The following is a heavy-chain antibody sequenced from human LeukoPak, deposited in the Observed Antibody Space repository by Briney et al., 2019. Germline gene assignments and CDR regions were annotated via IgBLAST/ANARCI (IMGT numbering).Heavy chain of an antibody. CDR2: IKKDGFLS. D-gene: IGHD4-11*01. V-gene: IGHV3-74*03. J-gene: IGHJ4*02. Sequence: HPGGSLRLSCTASGFPFRVRWMHWVRQAPGKGLVWISLIKKDGFLSTYADSVKGRFTISRDDAKNTLYLQMDSLRADDTAVYYCATDLDYTFDYWGRGTLVTVSS. CDR3: ATDLDYTFDY. CDR1: GFPFRVRW.